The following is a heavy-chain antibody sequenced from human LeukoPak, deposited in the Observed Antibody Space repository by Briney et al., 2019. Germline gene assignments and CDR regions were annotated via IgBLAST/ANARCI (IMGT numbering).Heavy chain of an antibody. V-gene: IGHV3-30-3*01. D-gene: IGHD5-18*01. CDR1: GFTFSSYA. CDR3: ARESGGYSYGLRAFDY. Sequence: GGSLRLSCAASGFTFSSYAMHWVRQAPGKGLEWVAVISYDGSNKYYADSVKGRFTISRDNYKNTLYLQMNSLRAEDTAVYYCARESGGYSYGLRAFDYWGRGTLVTVSS. J-gene: IGHJ4*02. CDR2: ISYDGSNK.